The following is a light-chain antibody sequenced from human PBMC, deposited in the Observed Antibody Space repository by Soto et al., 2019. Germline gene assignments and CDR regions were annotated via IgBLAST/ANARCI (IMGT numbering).Light chain of an antibody. Sequence: QSALTQPPSASGSPGQSVTISCTGTKSDIGVYDFVSWYQHHPGKAPRLIIYEVVQRPSGVPDRFSGSKSGNTASLTVSGLQAADEADYYCAAWDDSLSGVVFGGGTKVTVL. V-gene: IGLV2-8*01. CDR2: EVV. CDR3: AAWDDSLSGVV. J-gene: IGLJ2*01. CDR1: KSDIGVYDF.